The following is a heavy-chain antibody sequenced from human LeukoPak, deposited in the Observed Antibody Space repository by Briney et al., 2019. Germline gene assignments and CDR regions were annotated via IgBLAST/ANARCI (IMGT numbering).Heavy chain of an antibody. Sequence: PGGSLRLSCAASGFTFSSYSMNWVRQAPGKGLEWVSSISSSSSYIYYADSVKGRFTISRDNAKNSLYLQMNSLRAEDTAVYYCAKCIFYGDYEYYFDSWGQGTLVTVSS. CDR3: AKCIFYGDYEYYFDS. D-gene: IGHD4-17*01. CDR2: ISSSSSYI. CDR1: GFTFSSYS. V-gene: IGHV3-21*01. J-gene: IGHJ4*02.